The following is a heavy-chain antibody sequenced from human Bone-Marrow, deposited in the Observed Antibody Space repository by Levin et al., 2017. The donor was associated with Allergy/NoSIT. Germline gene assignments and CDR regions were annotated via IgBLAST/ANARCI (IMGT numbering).Heavy chain of an antibody. J-gene: IGHJ4*02. CDR3: AKLTPAASAADY. CDR1: GFALNNYP. V-gene: IGHV3-23*01. CDR2: ITANGDRT. Sequence: ETLSLTCAASGFALNNYPMSWVRQAPGRGLEWVSSITANGDRTYLADSVEDRFTVSRDNSKNTVYLQIKSLRVEDTAIYFCAKLTPAASAADYWGQGTLLTVSS. D-gene: IGHD6-25*01.